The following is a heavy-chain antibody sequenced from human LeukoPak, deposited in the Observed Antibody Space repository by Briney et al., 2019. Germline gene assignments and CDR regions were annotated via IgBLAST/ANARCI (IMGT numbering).Heavy chain of an antibody. V-gene: IGHV4-59*01. Sequence: SETLSPTCTVSGGSISSYYWSWIRQPPGKGLEWIGYIYYSGSTNYNPSLKSRVTISVDTSKNQFSLKLSSVTAADTAVYYCARGWDSSGYYLFDYWGQGTLVTVSS. CDR2: IYYSGST. CDR1: GGSISSYY. CDR3: ARGWDSSGYYLFDY. D-gene: IGHD3-22*01. J-gene: IGHJ4*02.